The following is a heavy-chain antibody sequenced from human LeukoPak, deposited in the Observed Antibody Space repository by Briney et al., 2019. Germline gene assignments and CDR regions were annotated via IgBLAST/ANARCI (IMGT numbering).Heavy chain of an antibody. CDR3: ARDILPPHSDASNSYSRDY. CDR2: INPKNGGT. J-gene: IGHJ4*02. CDR1: GYIFTDFY. Sequence: GASVKVSCKASGYIFTDFYIRWVRQAPGQGLEWMGWINPKNGGTKFAQKFQGRVTMTRDTSITTAYMELSRLRSDDTAVYYCARDILPPHSDASNSYSRDYWGQGSLVTVSS. V-gene: IGHV1-2*02. D-gene: IGHD3-16*01.